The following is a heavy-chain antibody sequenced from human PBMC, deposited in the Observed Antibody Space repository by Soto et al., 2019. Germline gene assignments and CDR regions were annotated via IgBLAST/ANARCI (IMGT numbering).Heavy chain of an antibody. CDR2: INAGDGNT. D-gene: IGHD3-22*01. V-gene: IGHV1-3*01. J-gene: IGHJ4*02. Sequence: ASVKVSCKASGYTFTYYTVHWVRQAPGQRLEWMGWINAGDGNTKYSPSFQGRVTITKDTSASTVYMELSSLRSEDTAVYFCTRDYYDSSGYYPKFDYWGQGTLVTVSS. CDR3: TRDYYDSSGYYPKFDY. CDR1: GYTFTYYT.